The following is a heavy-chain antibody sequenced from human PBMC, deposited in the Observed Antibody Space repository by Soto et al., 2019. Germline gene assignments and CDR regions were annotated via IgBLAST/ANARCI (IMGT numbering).Heavy chain of an antibody. CDR2: ISGSGGST. CDR1: GFTFSSYA. J-gene: IGHJ6*03. D-gene: IGHD6-19*01. V-gene: IGHV3-23*01. Sequence: GGSLRLSWAASGFTFSSYAMSWVRQAPGMGLEWVSAISGSGGSTYYADSVKGRFTISRDNSKNTLYLQMNSLRAEDTAVYYCAKAVAGTNYYYYYMDVWGKGTTVTVSS. CDR3: AKAVAGTNYYYYYMDV.